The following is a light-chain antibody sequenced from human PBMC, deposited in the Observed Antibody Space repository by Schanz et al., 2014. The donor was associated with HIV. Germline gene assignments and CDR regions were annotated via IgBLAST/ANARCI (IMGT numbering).Light chain of an antibody. CDR2: EVS. J-gene: IGLJ3*02. V-gene: IGLV2-11*01. Sequence: QSALTQPRSVSGSPGQSVSISCTGTSSNIGGYNYVSWYQQHPGKAPKLMIYEVSKRPFGVPDRFSGSKFDYTASLTISGLQAEDEADYYCCSYAGSYTFVFGGGTKLTVL. CDR3: CSYAGSYTFV. CDR1: SSNIGGYNY.